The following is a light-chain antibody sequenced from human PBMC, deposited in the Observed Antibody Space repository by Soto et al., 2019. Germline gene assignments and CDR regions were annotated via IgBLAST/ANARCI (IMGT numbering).Light chain of an antibody. Sequence: QSVLTQPASVSGSPGQSITISFSGASSDIGPYDYVSWYQHHPGRAPKLLIYEVSNRPSGVSYRFSGSKSGNTASLTISGLQAEDEGDYYCTTFAPGRIYVFGSGTKLTVL. J-gene: IGLJ1*01. V-gene: IGLV2-14*01. CDR1: SSDIGPYDY. CDR3: TTFAPGRIYV. CDR2: EVS.